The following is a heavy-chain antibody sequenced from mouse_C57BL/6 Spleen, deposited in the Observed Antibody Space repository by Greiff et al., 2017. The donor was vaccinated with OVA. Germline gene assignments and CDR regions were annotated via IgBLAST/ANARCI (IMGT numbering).Heavy chain of an antibody. J-gene: IGHJ2*01. CDR3: ARHEEGVTTEGVYFDY. CDR2: FYPGSGSI. CDR1: GYTFTEYT. D-gene: IGHD2-2*01. Sequence: QVQLKQSGAELVKPGASVKLSCKASGYTFTEYTIHWVKQRSGQGLEWIGWFYPGSGSIKYNEKFKDKATLTADKSSSTVYMELSRLTSEDSAVYFCARHEEGVTTEGVYFDYWGQGTTLTVSS. V-gene: IGHV1-62-2*01.